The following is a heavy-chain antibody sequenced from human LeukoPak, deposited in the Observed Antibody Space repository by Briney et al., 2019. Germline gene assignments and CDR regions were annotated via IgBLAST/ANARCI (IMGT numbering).Heavy chain of an antibody. CDR3: VMYYDILTGNYGMDV. D-gene: IGHD3-9*01. Sequence: GGSLRLSCSASGFTFSSYAMHWVRQAPGKGLEYVSAISSNGGSTYYADSVKGRFTISRDNSKNTLYLQMSSLRAEDTAVYYCVMYYDILTGNYGMDVWGKGTTVTVSS. CDR2: ISSNGGST. V-gene: IGHV3-64D*06. J-gene: IGHJ6*04. CDR1: GFTFSSYA.